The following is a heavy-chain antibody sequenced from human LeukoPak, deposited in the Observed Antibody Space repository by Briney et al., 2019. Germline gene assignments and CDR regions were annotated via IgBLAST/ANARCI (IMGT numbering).Heavy chain of an antibody. CDR1: GGSVSSGSYY. Sequence: SETLSLTCTVSGGSVSSGSYYWSWIRQPPGKGLEWIGYIYYSGSTNYNPSLKSRVTISVDTSKNQFSLKLSSVTAADTAVYYCARGRTLIGYYGSGSSGWFDPWGQGTLVTGSS. V-gene: IGHV4-61*01. CDR2: IYYSGST. J-gene: IGHJ5*02. CDR3: ARGRTLIGYYGSGSSGWFDP. D-gene: IGHD3-10*01.